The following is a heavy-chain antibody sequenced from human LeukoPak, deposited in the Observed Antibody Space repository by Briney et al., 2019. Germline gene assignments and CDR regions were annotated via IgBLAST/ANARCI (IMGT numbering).Heavy chain of an antibody. CDR3: AHRVSSGFDY. V-gene: IGHV2-5*01. J-gene: IGHJ4*02. D-gene: IGHD6-25*01. CDR2: IYGNDDK. Sequence: ESGPTLVKPTQPLTLTCTFSGFSLTTGGVAVGWIRQPPGKALEWLALIYGNDDKRYSPSLKSRLTISKDTSKTQVVLTMTNMDPVDTATYYCAHRVSSGFDYWGQGTLVTVSS. CDR1: GFSLTTGGVA.